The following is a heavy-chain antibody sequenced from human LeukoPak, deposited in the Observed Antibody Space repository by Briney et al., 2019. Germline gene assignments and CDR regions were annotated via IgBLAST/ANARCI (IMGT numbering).Heavy chain of an antibody. CDR1: GFTFSSYA. D-gene: IGHD3-10*01. V-gene: IGHV3-23*01. CDR3: AKDRRELLSHWFDP. Sequence: PGGPLTLSCAASGFTFSSYAMSWVRQAPGKGLEWVSAICGSGGSTYYADSVKGRFTISRDNSKTTLYLRMNSLRAEDTAVYYCAKDRRELLSHWFDPGGQGTLVTVSS. CDR2: ICGSGGST. J-gene: IGHJ5*02.